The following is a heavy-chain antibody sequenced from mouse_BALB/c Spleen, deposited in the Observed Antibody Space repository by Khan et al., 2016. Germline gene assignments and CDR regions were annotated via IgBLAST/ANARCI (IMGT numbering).Heavy chain of an antibody. V-gene: IGHV5-17*02. Sequence: EVELVESGGGLVHPGGSRKLSCAASGFTFSSFGMHWVRQAPEKGLEWVAYISSGSSAIYYDDTVKGRFTISRDNPKNTLFLQMTSLRSEDTAMYYCARHYGNYERGWFAYWGQGTLVTVSA. CDR2: ISSGSSAI. J-gene: IGHJ3*01. D-gene: IGHD2-1*01. CDR3: ARHYGNYERGWFAY. CDR1: GFTFSSFG.